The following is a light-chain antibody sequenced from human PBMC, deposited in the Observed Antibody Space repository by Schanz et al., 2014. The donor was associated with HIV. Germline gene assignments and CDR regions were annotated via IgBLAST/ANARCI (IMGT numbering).Light chain of an antibody. CDR2: EGT. J-gene: IGLJ2*01. V-gene: IGLV2-23*03. CDR3: CSYAGSSTVVV. CDR1: SSDVGGYNY. Sequence: QSALTQPRSVSGSPGQSVTVSCTGTSSDVGGYNYVSWYQHHPGKAPKLMIYEGTKRPSGVSNRFSGSKSVNTASLTISGLQADDEADYYCCSYAGSSTVVVFGGGTKLTVL.